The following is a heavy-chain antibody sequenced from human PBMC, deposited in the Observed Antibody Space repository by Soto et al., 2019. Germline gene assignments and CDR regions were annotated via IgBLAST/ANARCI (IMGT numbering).Heavy chain of an antibody. V-gene: IGHV6-1*01. CDR3: ARGKRNWNYEDYYYGMDV. CDR2: TYYRSKWYN. CDR1: GDSVSSNSAA. D-gene: IGHD1-7*01. J-gene: IGHJ6*02. Sequence: KQSQTLSLTCAISGDSVSSNSAAWNWIRQSPSRGLEWLGRTYYRSKWYNDYAVSVKSRITINPDTSKNQFSLQLNSVTPEDTAVYYCARGKRNWNYEDYYYGMDVWGQGTTVTVSS.